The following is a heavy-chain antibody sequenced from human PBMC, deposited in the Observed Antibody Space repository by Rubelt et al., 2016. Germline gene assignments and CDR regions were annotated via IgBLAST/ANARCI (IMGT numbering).Heavy chain of an antibody. CDR1: GYTFTGYY. CDR2: INPNSGGT. Sequence: QVQLVQSGAEVKKPGASVKVSCKASGYTFTGYYMHWVRQAPGQGLEWMGWINPNSGGTNYAQKFQGVVTMTMDQSIGTAYMELSRLRSDDTAVYYCAREGIGAVAGTIDYWGQGTLVTVSS. J-gene: IGHJ4*02. V-gene: IGHV1-2*02. CDR3: AREGIGAVAGTIDY. D-gene: IGHD6-19*01.